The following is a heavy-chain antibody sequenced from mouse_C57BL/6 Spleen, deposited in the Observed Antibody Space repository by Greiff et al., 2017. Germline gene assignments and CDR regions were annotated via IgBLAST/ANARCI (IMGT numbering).Heavy chain of an antibody. Sequence: VQLQQSGAELVKPGASVKLSCKASGYTFTEYTIHWVKQRSGQGLEWIGWFYPGSGSIKYNEKFKDKATLTADKSSSTVYMELSRLTSEDSAVYFCARQIYYGYDDDYAMDYWGQGTSVTVSS. J-gene: IGHJ4*01. D-gene: IGHD2-2*01. CDR3: ARQIYYGYDDDYAMDY. V-gene: IGHV1-62-2*01. CDR1: GYTFTEYT. CDR2: FYPGSGSI.